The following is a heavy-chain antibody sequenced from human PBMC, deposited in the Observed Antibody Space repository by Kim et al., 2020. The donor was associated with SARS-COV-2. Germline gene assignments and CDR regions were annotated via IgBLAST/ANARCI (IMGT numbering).Heavy chain of an antibody. Sequence: SETLSLTCTVSGGSISSGGYYWSWIRQHPGKGLEWIGYIYYSGSTYYNPSLKSRVTISVDTSKNQFSLKLSSVTAADTAVYYCASTPIVATIFRIRRSPNYFDSWGQGTLVTVSS. V-gene: IGHV4-31*03. CDR2: IYYSGST. J-gene: IGHJ4*02. D-gene: IGHD5-12*01. CDR3: ASTPIVATIFRIRRSPNYFDS. CDR1: GGSISSGGYY.